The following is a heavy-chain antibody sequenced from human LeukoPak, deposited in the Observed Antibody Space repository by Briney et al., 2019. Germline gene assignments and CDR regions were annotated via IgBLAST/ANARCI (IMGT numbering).Heavy chain of an antibody. CDR3: ARVRGAALDH. CDR1: GGSSSSEY. D-gene: IGHD1-26*01. V-gene: IGHV4-59*08. CDR2: LPYSGST. J-gene: IGHJ4*02. Sequence: KAWETLSLTCTGSGGSSSSEYWRLIRQPPGKGLGVSDYLPYSGSTNSDPSHKRRVTISVDTSKNQFSLRLSSVTAADTALYYCARVRGAALDHWGQGTLVTVSS.